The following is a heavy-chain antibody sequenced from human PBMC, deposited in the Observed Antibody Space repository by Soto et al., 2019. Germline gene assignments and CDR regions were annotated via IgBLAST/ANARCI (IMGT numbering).Heavy chain of an antibody. CDR1: GFTFSSYG. D-gene: IGHD2-21*01. CDR2: IWYDGSNK. V-gene: IGHV3-33*01. Sequence: HPGGSLRLSCAASGFTFSSYGMHWVRQAPGKGLEWVAVIWYDGSNKYYADSVKGRFTISRDNSKNTLYLQMNSLRAEDTAVYYCARDHSRGKYYFDYWGQGTLVTVSS. CDR3: ARDHSRGKYYFDY. J-gene: IGHJ4*02.